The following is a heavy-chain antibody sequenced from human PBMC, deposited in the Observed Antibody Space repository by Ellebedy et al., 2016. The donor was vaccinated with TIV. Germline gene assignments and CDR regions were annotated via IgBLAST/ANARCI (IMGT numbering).Heavy chain of an antibody. V-gene: IGHV4-34*01. Sequence: SETLSLXCAVYGGSFSGYYWSWIRQPPGKGLEWIGEINHSGSTNYNPSLKSRVTISVDTSKNQFSLKLSSVTAADTAVYYCARRYYGDYVKDYWGQGTLITVSS. CDR2: INHSGST. CDR1: GGSFSGYY. CDR3: ARRYYGDYVKDY. J-gene: IGHJ4*02. D-gene: IGHD4-17*01.